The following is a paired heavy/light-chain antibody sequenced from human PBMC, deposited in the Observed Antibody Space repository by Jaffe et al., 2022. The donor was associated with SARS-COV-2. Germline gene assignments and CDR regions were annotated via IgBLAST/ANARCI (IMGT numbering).Light chain of an antibody. Sequence: EVVLTQSPATLSVSPGERATLSCRASQRINSYLAWYQQKPGQAPRLLIYDASTRATGVSARFSGRGSGTDFTLTISSLEPEDFAVYYCQQRNNWPLTFGGGTKVEIK. CDR3: QQRNNWPLT. J-gene: IGKJ4*01. V-gene: IGKV3-11*01. CDR2: DAS. CDR1: QRINSY.
Heavy chain of an antibody. V-gene: IGHV3-43D*03. CDR2: ITWSGGNT. D-gene: IGHD2-21*01. CDR3: AKDGGEDSSYYHMDV. Sequence: VQLVESGGVVVQPGGSLRLSCAASGFSFDDFGMHWVRQAPGKGLEWVALITWSGGNTFYADSVKGRFSISRDNSRSSVYLDMDSLRTEDTALYYCAKDGGEDSSYYHMDVWGTGTTVSVSS. J-gene: IGHJ6*03. CDR1: GFSFDDFG.